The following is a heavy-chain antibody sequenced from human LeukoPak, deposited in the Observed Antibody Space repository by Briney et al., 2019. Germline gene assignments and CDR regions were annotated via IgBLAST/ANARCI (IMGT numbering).Heavy chain of an antibody. V-gene: IGHV1-8*01. D-gene: IGHD4-17*01. CDR1: GYTFTSYD. CDR3: ALEPNGDYVRWFDP. J-gene: IGHJ5*02. CDR2: MNPNSGNT. Sequence: ASVKVSCKASGYTFTSYDINWVRQATGQGLEWMGWMNPNSGNTGYAQKFQGRVTMIRNTSISTAYMELSSLRSEDTAVYYCALEPNGDYVRWFDPWGQGTLVTVSS.